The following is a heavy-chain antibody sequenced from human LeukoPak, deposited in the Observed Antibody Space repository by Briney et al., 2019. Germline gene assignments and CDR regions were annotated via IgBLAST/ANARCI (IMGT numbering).Heavy chain of an antibody. CDR1: GYTFSSYS. V-gene: IGHV1-18*04. Sequence: ASVKLSCTASGYTFSSYSISWVRHTPGQGLELMWWISTYNGNTNYAQKLEGRVTMTTDTSTSTAYMELRSLRSDDTAVYYCARDQGVAATSWFDSWGQGTLVTVSS. J-gene: IGHJ5*01. CDR3: ARDQGVAATSWFDS. CDR2: ISTYNGNT. D-gene: IGHD2-15*01.